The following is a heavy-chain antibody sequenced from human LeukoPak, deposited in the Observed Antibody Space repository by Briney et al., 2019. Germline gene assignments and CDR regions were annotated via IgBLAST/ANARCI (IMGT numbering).Heavy chain of an antibody. CDR3: ARSGSSGPSAADY. J-gene: IGHJ4*02. CDR1: GYTFTNSY. CDR2: INPNSGGT. Sequence: ASVKVSCKASGYTFTNSYIYWVRQAPGQGLEWMGWINPNSGGTNYAQKFQGRVTMTRDTSISTAYMELSRLRSDDTAVYYCARSGSSGPSAADYWGQGTLVTVSS. D-gene: IGHD3-22*01. V-gene: IGHV1-2*02.